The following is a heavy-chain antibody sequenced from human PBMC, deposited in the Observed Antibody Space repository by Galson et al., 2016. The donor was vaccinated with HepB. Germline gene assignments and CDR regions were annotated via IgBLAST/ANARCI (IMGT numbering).Heavy chain of an antibody. Sequence: LSLTCAVYGGSFNSYYWNWIRQPPGKGLEWIGEISHTGSTNHNPSLKSRVSISIDTSKYQFSLKLNSVTAADAAVYYCARSHLGFSLRSHFKRPRIDFWGQGTLVTVSS. J-gene: IGHJ4*02. CDR1: GGSFNSYY. D-gene: IGHD3-16*01. CDR2: ISHTGST. V-gene: IGHV4-34*01. CDR3: ARSHLGFSLRSHFKRPRIDF.